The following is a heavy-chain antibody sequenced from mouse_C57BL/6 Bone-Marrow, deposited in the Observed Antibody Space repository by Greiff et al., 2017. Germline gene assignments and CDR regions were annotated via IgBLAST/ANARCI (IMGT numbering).Heavy chain of an antibody. V-gene: IGHV1-81*01. CDR3: AIDGDYRYYCDY. CDR1: GYTFTSYG. Sequence: QVQLQQSGAELARPGASVKLSCKASGYTFTSYGISWVKQRTGQGLEWIGEIYPRSGNTYYNEKFKGKATLTADKSSSTAYMELRSLTSEDSAVYFCAIDGDYRYYCDYWGQGTTLTVSS. D-gene: IGHD2-13*01. CDR2: IYPRSGNT. J-gene: IGHJ2*01.